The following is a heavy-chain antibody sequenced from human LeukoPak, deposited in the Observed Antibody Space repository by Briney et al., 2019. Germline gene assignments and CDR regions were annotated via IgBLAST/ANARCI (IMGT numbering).Heavy chain of an antibody. Sequence: ASVKVSCKASGYTFTSYGISWVRQAPGQGLEWMGWISAYNGNTNYAQKLQGRVTMTTDTSTSTAYMELRSLRSDDTAVYYCASSLCSSTSCHNRDWFDPWGQGTPVTVSS. CDR1: GYTFTSYG. J-gene: IGHJ5*02. CDR3: ASSLCSSTSCHNRDWFDP. D-gene: IGHD2-2*02. V-gene: IGHV1-18*01. CDR2: ISAYNGNT.